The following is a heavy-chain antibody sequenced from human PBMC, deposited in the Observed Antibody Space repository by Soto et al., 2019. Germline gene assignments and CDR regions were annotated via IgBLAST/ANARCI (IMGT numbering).Heavy chain of an antibody. Sequence: QVQLQQWGAGLLKPSETLSLTCAVYGGSFSGYYWSWIRQPPGKGLEWIGEINHSGSTNYNPSLKSRVTMSVDTSKNQFSLKLSSVTAADTAVYYCARGLSGYCSSTSCSNWFDPWGQGTLVTVSS. D-gene: IGHD2-2*01. CDR3: ARGLSGYCSSTSCSNWFDP. CDR1: GGSFSGYY. CDR2: INHSGST. V-gene: IGHV4-34*01. J-gene: IGHJ5*02.